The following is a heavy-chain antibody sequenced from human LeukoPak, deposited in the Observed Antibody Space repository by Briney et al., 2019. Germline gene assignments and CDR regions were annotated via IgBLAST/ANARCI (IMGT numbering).Heavy chain of an antibody. CDR2: INPSGGTT. D-gene: IGHD3-22*01. CDR3: ARGFYYDSSGYNYQDTFDV. J-gene: IGHJ3*01. CDR1: EYPFTIYY. V-gene: IGHV1-46*01. Sequence: ASVRVSFKPSEYPFTIYYIHWVRQAPGQGLEWMGKINPSGGTTNYAQKFQGRVTMTRDTSNNTVYMQLSRLRSEDTAIYYCARGFYYDSSGYNYQDTFDVWGQGTMVTVSS.